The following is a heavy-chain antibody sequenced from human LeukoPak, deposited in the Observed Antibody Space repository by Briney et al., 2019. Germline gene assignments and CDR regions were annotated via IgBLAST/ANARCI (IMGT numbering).Heavy chain of an antibody. CDR3: ARRSGVAVAGAFDY. J-gene: IGHJ4*02. V-gene: IGHV3-53*01. Sequence: GGSLRLSCAASGFTVSSNYMSWVRQAPGKGLEWVSVIYSGGSTYYADSVKGRFTISRDNSKNTLYLQMNSLGAEDTAVYYCARRSGVAVAGAFDYWGQGTLVTVSS. D-gene: IGHD6-19*01. CDR2: IYSGGST. CDR1: GFTVSSNY.